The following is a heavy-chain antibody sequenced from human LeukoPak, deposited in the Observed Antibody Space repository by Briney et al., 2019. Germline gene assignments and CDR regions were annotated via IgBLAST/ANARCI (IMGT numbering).Heavy chain of an antibody. CDR2: LKQDGSEK. CDR1: GFFFSYYW. D-gene: IGHD3-10*01. V-gene: IGHV3-7*01. Sequence: PGGSLRFSCAASGFFFSYYWTSWVRKAPEKGLEWVANLKQDGSEKNYVDSVKGRFTISRDNSKNTLYLQMNSLRAEDTAVYYCANYYGSSYWGQGTLVTVSS. J-gene: IGHJ4*02. CDR3: ANYYGSSY.